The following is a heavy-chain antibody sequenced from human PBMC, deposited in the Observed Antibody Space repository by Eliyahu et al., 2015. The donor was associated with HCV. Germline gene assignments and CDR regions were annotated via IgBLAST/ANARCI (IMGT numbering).Heavy chain of an antibody. V-gene: IGHV3-23*01. J-gene: IGHJ4*02. CDR3: AKAEGWLQLDY. Sequence: EVQLLESGGGLVQPGGSLRLSCAXXGFXFSSXAMGWVRQAPGKGLGWVSAISGSGGSTYYADSVKGRFTISRDNSKNTLYLQMNSLRAEDTAVYYCAKAEGWLQLDYWGQGTLVTVSS. CDR2: ISGSGGST. D-gene: IGHD5-24*01. CDR1: GFXFSSXA.